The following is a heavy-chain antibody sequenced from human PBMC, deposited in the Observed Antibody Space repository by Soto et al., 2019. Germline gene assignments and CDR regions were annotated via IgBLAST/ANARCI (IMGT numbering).Heavy chain of an antibody. Sequence: EVQLVESGGGLIQPGGSLRLSCAASGFTFGNYWMHWVHQSPGKGLVWVSSVNGDGSSTTYADSVEGRFTVSRDSAKNTLHLQMNSLIVDDTAVYYCVRDAGHRGDYWGQGTLVTVSS. CDR3: VRDAGHRGDY. J-gene: IGHJ4*02. V-gene: IGHV3-74*03. CDR1: GFTFGNYW. D-gene: IGHD3-10*01. CDR2: VNGDGSST.